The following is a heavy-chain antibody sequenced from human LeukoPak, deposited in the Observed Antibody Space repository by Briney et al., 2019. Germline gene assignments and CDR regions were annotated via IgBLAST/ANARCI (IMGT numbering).Heavy chain of an antibody. CDR3: AREDSSSWYGFDY. D-gene: IGHD6-13*01. CDR2: TNPNSGGT. V-gene: IGHV1-2*04. Sequence: GASVKVSCKASGYTFTRYYMHWVRQAPGQGLEWMGWTNPNSGGTNYAQKFQGWVTMTGDTSISTAYMELSRLRSDDTAVYYCAREDSSSWYGFDYWGQGTLVTVSS. J-gene: IGHJ4*02. CDR1: GYTFTRYY.